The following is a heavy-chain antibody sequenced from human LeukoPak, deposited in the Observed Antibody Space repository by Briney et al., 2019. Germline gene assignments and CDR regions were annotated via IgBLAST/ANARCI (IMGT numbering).Heavy chain of an antibody. D-gene: IGHD3-3*01. CDR3: ARVRVVISAFDL. Sequence: SETLSLTCAVSGGSISSGGYSWSWIRQPPGKGLEWIGYIYHSGSTYYNPSLKSRVTISVDRSKNQFSLKLSSVTAADTAVYYCARVRVVISAFDLWGQGTMVTVSS. V-gene: IGHV4-30-2*01. J-gene: IGHJ3*01. CDR1: GGSISSGGYS. CDR2: IYHSGST.